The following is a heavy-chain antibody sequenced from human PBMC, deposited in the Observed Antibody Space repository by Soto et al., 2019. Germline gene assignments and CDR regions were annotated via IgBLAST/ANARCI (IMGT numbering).Heavy chain of an antibody. Sequence: SETLSLTCAVYGGSFSGYYWSWIRQPPGKGLEWIGEINHSGSTNYNPSLKSRVTISVDTSKNQFSLKLSSVTAADTAVYYRAREPFNYDFWSGYYDRYYFDYWGQGTLVTVSS. J-gene: IGHJ4*02. V-gene: IGHV4-34*01. D-gene: IGHD3-3*01. CDR1: GGSFSGYY. CDR3: AREPFNYDFWSGYYDRYYFDY. CDR2: INHSGST.